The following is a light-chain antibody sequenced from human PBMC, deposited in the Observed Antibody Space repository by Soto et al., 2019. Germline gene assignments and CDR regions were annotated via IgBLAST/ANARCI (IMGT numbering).Light chain of an antibody. V-gene: IGLV1-44*01. J-gene: IGLJ1*01. CDR3: AAWDDILNGSV. CDR2: SNY. Sequence: QSVLTQPPSASGTPGQRVTISCSGSSSNIESNTVTWYQQLPGTAPKLVIYSNYDRPSGVPDRFSGSTSGTSASLVIRGLQSEDEADDYCAAWDDILNGSVFGDGTKVTVL. CDR1: SSNIESNT.